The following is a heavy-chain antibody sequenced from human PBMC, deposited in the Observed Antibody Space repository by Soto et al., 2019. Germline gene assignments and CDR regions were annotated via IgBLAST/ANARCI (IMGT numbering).Heavy chain of an antibody. CDR1: GGSISSSSYY. J-gene: IGHJ5*02. D-gene: IGHD6-19*01. V-gene: IGHV4-39*01. CDR3: ARHSFSGLINWFDP. Sequence: QLQLQESGPGLVKPSETLSLTCTVSGGSISSSSYYWGWIRQPPGKGLEWIGSIYYSGSTYYNPSLKSRVTISVDTSKNQFSLKLSSVTAADTAVYYCARHSFSGLINWFDPWGQGTLVTVSS. CDR2: IYYSGST.